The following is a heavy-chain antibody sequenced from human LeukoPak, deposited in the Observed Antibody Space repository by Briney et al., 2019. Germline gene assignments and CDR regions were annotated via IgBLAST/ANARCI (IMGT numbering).Heavy chain of an antibody. CDR3: ARTIRGY. Sequence: GGSLRLSCAASGFTFSNYWMSWVRQAPGKGLEWVANIKDDGSESYYVDSVKGRFTISRDNAKNSLYLQMTSLRDEDTAVYYRARTIRGYWGQGTLVTVSS. V-gene: IGHV3-7*01. CDR2: IKDDGSES. CDR1: GFTFSNYW. J-gene: IGHJ4*02. D-gene: IGHD4/OR15-4a*01.